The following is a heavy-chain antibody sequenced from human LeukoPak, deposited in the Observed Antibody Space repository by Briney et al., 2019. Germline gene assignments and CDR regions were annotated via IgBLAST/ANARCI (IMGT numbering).Heavy chain of an antibody. Sequence: SETPSLTCAVYGGSFSGYYWSWIRQPPGKGLEWIGEINHSGSTNYNPSLKSRVTISVDTSKNQFSLKLSSVTAADTAVYYCARDRLGGKFDPWGQGTLVTVSS. CDR1: GGSFSGYY. CDR2: INHSGST. V-gene: IGHV4-34*01. J-gene: IGHJ5*02. D-gene: IGHD1-14*01. CDR3: ARDRLGGKFDP.